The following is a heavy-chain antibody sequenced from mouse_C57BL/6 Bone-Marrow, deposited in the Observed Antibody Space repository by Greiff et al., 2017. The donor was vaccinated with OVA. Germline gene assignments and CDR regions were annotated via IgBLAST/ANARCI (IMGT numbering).Heavy chain of an antibody. V-gene: IGHV1-81*01. CDR3: ARRCKGFFDY. J-gene: IGHJ2*01. Sequence: QVQLKQSGAELARPGASVKLSCTASGFNFKSYGISWVKQGTGQGLEWIGEIYPRSGNTYYTAKFKGKATMTADKSSSTTYMELRSLTSEDAAVYFCARRCKGFFDYWGQGTTLTVSS. CDR1: GFNFKSYG. D-gene: IGHD1-3*01. CDR2: IYPRSGNT.